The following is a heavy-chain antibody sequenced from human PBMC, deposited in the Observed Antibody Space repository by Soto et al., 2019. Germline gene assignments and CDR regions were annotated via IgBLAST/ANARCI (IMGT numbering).Heavy chain of an antibody. CDR2: IIPMFGTP. V-gene: IGHV1-69*01. D-gene: IGHD3-10*01. CDR1: GGDFSSYS. J-gene: IGHJ3*02. Sequence: QVQLVQSGAEVKKPGSSVKVSCKTSGGDFSSYSMNWVRQAPGQGPEWMGGIIPMFGTPNYAPRFQGRVTIAADESTTTVYMELSSLTSEDTAVYYCARDLGPSFYYASDGPLNPCDIWGQGTMVTVSS. CDR3: ARDLGPSFYYASDGPLNPCDI.